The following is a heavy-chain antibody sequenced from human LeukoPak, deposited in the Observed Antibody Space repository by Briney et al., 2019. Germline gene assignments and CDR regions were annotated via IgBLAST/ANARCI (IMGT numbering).Heavy chain of an antibody. CDR2: IYTSGHT. D-gene: IGHD3-16*01. Sequence: SETLSLTCTVSGGSISSYYWSWIRQPAGKGLEWIGRIYTSGHTNYNPSLKSRVTISVDTSKNQFSLKLSSVTAADTAVYYCARETSQKGAHYMDVWGKGTTVTISS. J-gene: IGHJ6*03. CDR1: GGSISSYY. V-gene: IGHV4-4*07. CDR3: ARETSQKGAHYMDV.